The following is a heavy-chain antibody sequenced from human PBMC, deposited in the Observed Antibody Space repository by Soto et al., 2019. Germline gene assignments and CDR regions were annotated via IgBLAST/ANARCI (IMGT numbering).Heavy chain of an antibody. V-gene: IGHV1-69*02. CDR1: GSTFSSYT. CDR2: IIPILGIA. Sequence: QVQLVQSGAEVKKPGSSVKVSCKASGSTFSSYTISWVRQAPGQGLEWMGRIIPILGIANYAQKFQGRVTITADKSTSTAYMELSSLRSEDTAVXXXAXXXVAXIGDYWGQGTLVTVSS. D-gene: IGHD5-12*01. CDR3: AXXXVAXIGDY. J-gene: IGHJ4*02.